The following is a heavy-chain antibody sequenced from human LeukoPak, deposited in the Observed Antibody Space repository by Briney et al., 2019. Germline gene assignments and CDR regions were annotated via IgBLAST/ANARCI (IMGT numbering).Heavy chain of an antibody. CDR3: AREGGYSYSNWFDP. J-gene: IGHJ5*02. D-gene: IGHD5-18*01. Sequence: PSETLSLTCTVSGGSISSYYWSWIRQPPGQGLEWIGYIYYSGSTNYNPSLKSRVTISVDTSKNQFSLKLSSVTAADTAVYYCAREGGYSYSNWFDPWGQGTLVTVSS. V-gene: IGHV4-59*01. CDR2: IYYSGST. CDR1: GGSISSYY.